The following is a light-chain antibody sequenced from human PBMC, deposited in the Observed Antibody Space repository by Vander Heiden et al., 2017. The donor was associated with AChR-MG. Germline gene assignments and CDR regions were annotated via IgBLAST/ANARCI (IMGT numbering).Light chain of an antibody. J-gene: IGLJ2*01. CDR2: GNS. Sequence: QSVLTQPPSTSGAPGQRVTIPCSGSGSNIGSTSVNWYQQLPGTAPKLFMYGNSQRPSGVPDRFSGSKSGTSASLAISGLRPEDEADYYCAAWDDNLNGLVFGGGTKVTVL. CDR3: AAWDDNLNGLV. V-gene: IGLV1-44*01. CDR1: GSNIGSTS.